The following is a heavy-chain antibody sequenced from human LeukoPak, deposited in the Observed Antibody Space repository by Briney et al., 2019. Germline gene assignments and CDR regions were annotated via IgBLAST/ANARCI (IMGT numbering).Heavy chain of an antibody. CDR1: GYTFTGYY. Sequence: GASVKVSCKASGYTFTGYYIHWVRQAPGQGLEWMGWINPNSGGTNYAQNFQGRVTMTRDTSISTAYMEPSRLRSDDTAVYYCARGITIFGVVIAGNWFDPWGQGTLVTVSS. CDR3: ARGITIFGVVIAGNWFDP. V-gene: IGHV1-2*02. CDR2: INPNSGGT. J-gene: IGHJ5*02. D-gene: IGHD3-3*01.